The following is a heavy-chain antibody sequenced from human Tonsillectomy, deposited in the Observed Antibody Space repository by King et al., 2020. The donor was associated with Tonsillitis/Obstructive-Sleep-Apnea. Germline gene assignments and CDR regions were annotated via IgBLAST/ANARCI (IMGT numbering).Heavy chain of an antibody. CDR1: GFTFSDHY. CDR3: ARDLPLSADKGFYYYYYMDV. CDR2: ISSSGSSI. Sequence: VQLVESGGGLVKPGGSLRLSCAASGFTFSDHYMSWIRQAPGKGLEWLSYISSSGSSIYYADSVKGRFTISRDNAKSSLFLQMNSLRAEDTAVYYCARDLPLSADKGFYYYYYMDVGGKGTTVTVSS. J-gene: IGHJ6*03. D-gene: IGHD2-2*01. V-gene: IGHV3-11*01.